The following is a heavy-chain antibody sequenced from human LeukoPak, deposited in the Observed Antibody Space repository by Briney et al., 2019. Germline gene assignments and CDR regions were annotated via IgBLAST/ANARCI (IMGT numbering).Heavy chain of an antibody. V-gene: IGHV1-2*02. CDR1: GYTFTDYY. D-gene: IGHD1-14*01. CDR2: INPNSGGT. J-gene: IGHJ4*02. CDR3: ARDRGRNPDY. Sequence: GASVKVSCKASGYTFTDYYIHWVRQAPGQGLECMGWINPNSGGTNYAQKFQGRVTMTRDTSISTAYMELSRLRSDDTAVYFCARDRGRNPDYWGQGTLVTVSS.